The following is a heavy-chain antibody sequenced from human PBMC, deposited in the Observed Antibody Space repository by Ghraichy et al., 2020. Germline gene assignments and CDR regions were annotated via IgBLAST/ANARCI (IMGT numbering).Heavy chain of an antibody. D-gene: IGHD3-3*01. CDR1: GGSFSGYY. CDR2: INHSGST. V-gene: IGHV4-34*01. Sequence: SETLSLTCAVYGGSFSGYYWSWIRQPPGKGLEWIGEINHSGSTNYNPSLKSRVTISVDTSKNQFSLKLSSVTAADTAVYYCAKGYYDFWSGYYAGWFDPWGQGTLVTVSS. CDR3: AKGYYDFWSGYYAGWFDP. J-gene: IGHJ5*02.